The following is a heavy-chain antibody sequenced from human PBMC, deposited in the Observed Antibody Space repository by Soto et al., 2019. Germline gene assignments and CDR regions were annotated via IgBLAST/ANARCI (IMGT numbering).Heavy chain of an antibody. Sequence: ASVKVSCKASGFTFTSSAMQWVRQARGQRLEWIGWIVVGSGNTNYAQKFQERVTITRDMSTSTAYMELSSLRSEDTAVYYCAALPIRGSGVDYWGQGTLVTVSS. CDR1: GFTFTSSA. CDR2: IVVGSGNT. CDR3: AALPIRGSGVDY. D-gene: IGHD3-10*01. J-gene: IGHJ4*02. V-gene: IGHV1-58*02.